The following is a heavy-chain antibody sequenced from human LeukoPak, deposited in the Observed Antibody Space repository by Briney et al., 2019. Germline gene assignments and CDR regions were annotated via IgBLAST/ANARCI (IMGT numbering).Heavy chain of an antibody. CDR3: AKDDRITVTGTPFDY. Sequence: RLSCAASGFTSTTYVIHWARHAPAQGLEWVAVISHDASNKHYTDSVNGRFTISRDNSKNTLYLQMTRLRAEDTAVYYCAKDDRITVTGTPFDYWGQGTLVTVSS. CDR2: ISHDASNK. V-gene: IGHV3-30*18. J-gene: IGHJ4*02. D-gene: IGHD6-19*01. CDR1: GFTSTTYV.